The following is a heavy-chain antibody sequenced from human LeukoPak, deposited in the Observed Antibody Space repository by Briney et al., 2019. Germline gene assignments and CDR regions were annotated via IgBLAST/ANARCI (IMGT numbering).Heavy chain of an antibody. Sequence: ASVKVSCKASGYSFTSNYIHWVRQAPGQGLEWMGMIYPRDGSTSYAQKFQGRVTVTRDTSTSTVHMELSSLKSEDTAVYYCARGLESSGWYGMDVWGQGTTIIVSS. V-gene: IGHV1-46*01. D-gene: IGHD6-19*01. CDR2: IYPRDGST. CDR1: GYSFTSNY. J-gene: IGHJ6*02. CDR3: ARGLESSGWYGMDV.